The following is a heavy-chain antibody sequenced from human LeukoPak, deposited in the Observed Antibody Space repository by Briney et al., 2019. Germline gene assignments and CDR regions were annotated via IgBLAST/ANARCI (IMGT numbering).Heavy chain of an antibody. V-gene: IGHV3-48*03. D-gene: IGHD6-19*01. J-gene: IGHJ5*02. Sequence: PGGSLRLSCAASGFTFSSYEMNWVRQAPGKGLEWVSYISSSGSTIYYADSVKGRFTMFRDNAKNSVYLQMNSLRAEDTAVYYCARDFSGWSVDPWGQGTLVTVSS. CDR2: ISSSGSTI. CDR1: GFTFSSYE. CDR3: ARDFSGWSVDP.